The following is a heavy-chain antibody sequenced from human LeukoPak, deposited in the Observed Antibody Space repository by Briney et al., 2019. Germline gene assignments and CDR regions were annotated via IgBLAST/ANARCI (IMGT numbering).Heavy chain of an antibody. V-gene: IGHV1-18*04. CDR1: GYTFTDYY. Sequence: ASVKVSCKASGYTFTDYYMHWVRQAPGQGLEWMGWISAYNGNTNYAQKLQGRVTMTEDTSTDTAYMELSSLRSEDTAVYYCATRLPQSGSYLRSWFDPWGQGTLVTVSS. D-gene: IGHD1-26*01. CDR2: ISAYNGNT. J-gene: IGHJ5*02. CDR3: ATRLPQSGSYLRSWFDP.